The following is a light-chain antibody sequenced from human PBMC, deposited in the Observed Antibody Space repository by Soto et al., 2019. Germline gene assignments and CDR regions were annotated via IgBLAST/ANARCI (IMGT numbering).Light chain of an antibody. Sequence: FMLTQPHSVSESPGKTVTISCTASSGSIASNYVQWYQQRPGSAPTTVIYEDDQRPSGVPDRFSGSIDKSSNTASLTISRLKTEDEADYYCQSYDSSLVLFGGGTKVTVL. J-gene: IGLJ2*01. CDR1: SGSIASNY. CDR2: EDD. V-gene: IGLV6-57*02. CDR3: QSYDSSLVL.